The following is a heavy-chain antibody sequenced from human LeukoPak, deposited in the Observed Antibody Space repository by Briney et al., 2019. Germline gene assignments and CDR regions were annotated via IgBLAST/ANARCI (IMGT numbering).Heavy chain of an antibody. Sequence: ASVKVSCKTSGYTFTSYYMHWVRQAPGQGLEWMGIINPSGGSTSYAQKFQGRVTMTRDMSTSTVYMELSSLRSEDTAVYYCARDGGSSWSFDYWGQGTLVTVSS. D-gene: IGHD6-13*01. CDR1: GYTFTSYY. CDR3: ARDGGSSWSFDY. V-gene: IGHV1-46*01. J-gene: IGHJ4*02. CDR2: INPSGGST.